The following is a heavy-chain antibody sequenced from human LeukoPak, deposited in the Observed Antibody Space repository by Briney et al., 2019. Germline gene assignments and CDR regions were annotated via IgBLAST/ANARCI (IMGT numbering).Heavy chain of an antibody. Sequence: GPSVQVSCKASGYTFTSYGISWVRQALGQGLEWMGWISAYNGNTNYAQKLQGRVTMTTDTSTSTAYMELRSLRSDDTAVYYCARAPPIAGTDYYYGMDVWGQGTTVTVSS. CDR2: ISAYNGNT. J-gene: IGHJ6*02. D-gene: IGHD6-13*01. CDR1: GYTFTSYG. CDR3: ARAPPIAGTDYYYGMDV. V-gene: IGHV1-18*01.